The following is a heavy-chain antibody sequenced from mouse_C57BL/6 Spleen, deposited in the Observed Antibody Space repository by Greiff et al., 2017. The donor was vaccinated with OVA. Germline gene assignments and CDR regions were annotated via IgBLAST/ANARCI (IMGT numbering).Heavy chain of an antibody. J-gene: IGHJ1*03. CDR3: AREKGEQLRLGYFDV. Sequence: QVQLQQSGPELVKPGASVKLSCKASGYTFTSYDINWVKQRPGQGLEWIGWIYPRDGSTKYNEKFKGKATLTVDTSSSTAYMELHSLTSEDSAVYFCAREKGEQLRLGYFDVWGTGTTVTVSS. D-gene: IGHD3-2*02. CDR1: GYTFTSYD. CDR2: IYPRDGST. V-gene: IGHV1-85*01.